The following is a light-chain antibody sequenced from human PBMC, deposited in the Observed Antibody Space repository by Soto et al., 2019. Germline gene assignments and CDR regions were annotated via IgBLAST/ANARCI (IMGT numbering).Light chain of an antibody. J-gene: IGKJ1*01. CDR3: QHYTKRPRT. CDR2: DAS. Sequence: IVVALSPAAVSVSPEEGGTRSCRASQGIGSTLAWYQHKPGQAPRLLIYDASTRATGIPARFSGSGSGTEFTLTISSLQSEDFAVYYSQHYTKRPRTFGHGTKVDI. CDR1: QGIGST. V-gene: IGKV3-15*01.